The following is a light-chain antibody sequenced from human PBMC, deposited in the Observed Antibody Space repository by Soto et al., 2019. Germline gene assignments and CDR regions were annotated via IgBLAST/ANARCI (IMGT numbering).Light chain of an antibody. J-gene: IGLJ1*01. V-gene: IGLV2-14*01. CDR1: SSDVGNHNF. CDR3: FSFTTTSTHV. CDR2: EVS. Sequence: QSALTQPASVSGSPGQSITISCTGTSSDVGNHNFVSWYQHHPGKAPKLIIYEVSYRPSGVSNRFSGSKPGNTAYLTISALQVEDEAEYFCFSFTTTSTHVFGTGTKVTVL.